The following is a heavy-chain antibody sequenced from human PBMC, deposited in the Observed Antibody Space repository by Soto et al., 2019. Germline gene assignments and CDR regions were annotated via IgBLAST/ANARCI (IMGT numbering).Heavy chain of an antibody. CDR3: SRLPREKSGEHAFDL. J-gene: IGHJ4*02. V-gene: IGHV3-49*03. D-gene: IGHD3-10*01. CDR2: IRRRRYGGTT. Sequence: GGSLRHSCSDAGVIFGDYTLSWYRQARGKGLARISFIRRRRYGGTTHNGASAKGRFTISRDESKSIAFLQPSSPRIDDTAKDYCSRLPREKSGEHAFDLWGPGTLVTVSS. CDR1: GVIFGDYT.